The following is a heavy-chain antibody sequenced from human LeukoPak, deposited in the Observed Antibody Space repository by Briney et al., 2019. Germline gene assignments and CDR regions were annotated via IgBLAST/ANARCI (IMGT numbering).Heavy chain of an antibody. CDR3: ARGTRGIVATKYYYYYYMDV. V-gene: IGHV4-34*01. J-gene: IGHJ6*03. D-gene: IGHD5-12*01. CDR1: GGSFSGYY. CDR2: TNHSGST. Sequence: SETLSLTCAVYGGSFSGYYWSWIRQPPGKGLEWIGETNHSGSTNYNPSLKSLVTISVDTSKNQFSLKLSSVTAADTAVYYCARGTRGIVATKYYYYYYMDVWGKGTTVTVSS.